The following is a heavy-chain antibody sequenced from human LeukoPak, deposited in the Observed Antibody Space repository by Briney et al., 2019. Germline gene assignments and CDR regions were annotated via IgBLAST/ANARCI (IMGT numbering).Heavy chain of an antibody. V-gene: IGHV6-1*01. Sequence: SQTLSLTCAISVDSLSSNSAAWNWVRQSPSRGLEWLGRTYYRSKVYKDYTVSVKSRITINTDTSKNQFSLQLNSVTPEDTAVYYCALVLRGSKAFDYWGQGTLVTVSS. CDR2: TYYRSKVYK. J-gene: IGHJ4*02. D-gene: IGHD2/OR15-2a*01. CDR1: VDSLSSNSAA. CDR3: ALVLRGSKAFDY.